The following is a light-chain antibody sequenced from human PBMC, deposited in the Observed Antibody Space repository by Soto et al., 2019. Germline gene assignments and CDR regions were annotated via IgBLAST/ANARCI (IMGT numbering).Light chain of an antibody. J-gene: IGKJ5*01. CDR2: DTS. V-gene: IGKV3-11*01. CDR1: QTIRGL. CDR3: QQRHNWPIT. Sequence: EIVLTQSPATLSLSPGERATLSCRTSQTIRGLLNWYQQRPGQAPRLLIYDTSNRATDIPARFSGSGSGTDFILTVSSLDPEDFGVYSCQQRHNWPITCGRGTRLDIK.